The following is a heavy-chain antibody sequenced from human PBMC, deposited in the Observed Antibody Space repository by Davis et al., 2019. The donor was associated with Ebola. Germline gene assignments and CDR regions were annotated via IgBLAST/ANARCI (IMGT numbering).Heavy chain of an antibody. CDR3: ARGYYDSSGYYYVVAVDY. CDR1: GGSISSGGYS. Sequence: MPSETLSLTCAVSGGSISSGGYSWSWIRQPPGKGLEWIGYIYHSGSTYYNPSLKSRVTISVDRSKNQFSLKLSSVTAADTAVYYCARGYYDSSGYYYVVAVDYWGQGTLVTVSS. V-gene: IGHV4-30-2*01. CDR2: IYHSGST. D-gene: IGHD3-22*01. J-gene: IGHJ4*02.